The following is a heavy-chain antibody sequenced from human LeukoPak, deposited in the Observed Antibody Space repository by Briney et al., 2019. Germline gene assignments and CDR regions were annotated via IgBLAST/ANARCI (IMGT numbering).Heavy chain of an antibody. CDR3: ARRCPQLLWFGELLKYNWFDP. CDR2: INHSGST. CDR1: GGSFSGYY. Sequence: SETLSLTCAVYGGSFSGYYWSWIRQPPGKGLEWIGEINHSGSTNYKPSLKSRVTISVDTSKNQFSLKLSSVTAADTAVYYCARRCPQLLWFGELLKYNWFDPWGQGTLVTVSS. V-gene: IGHV4-34*01. D-gene: IGHD3-10*01. J-gene: IGHJ5*02.